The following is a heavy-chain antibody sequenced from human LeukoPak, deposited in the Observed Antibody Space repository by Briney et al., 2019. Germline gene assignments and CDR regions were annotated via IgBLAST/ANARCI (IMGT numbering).Heavy chain of an antibody. Sequence: SVKVSCKASGGTFISYAISWVRQAPGQGVEWMGRIIPIFGTANYAQKFQGRVTITTDEYTSKAYMELRRLRAGDTAVYYCARDSEIFGVVTPTFDYWGQGTLVTVSS. J-gene: IGHJ4*02. CDR3: ARDSEIFGVVTPTFDY. CDR2: IIPIFGTA. V-gene: IGHV1-69*05. D-gene: IGHD3-3*01. CDR1: GGTFISYA.